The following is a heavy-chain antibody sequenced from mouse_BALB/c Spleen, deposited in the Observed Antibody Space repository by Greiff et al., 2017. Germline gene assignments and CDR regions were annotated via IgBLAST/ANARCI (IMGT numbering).Heavy chain of an antibody. V-gene: IGHV4-1*02. Sequence: EVHLVESGGGLVQPGGSLKLSCAASGFDFSRYWMSWVRQAPGKGLEWIGEINPDSSTINYTPSLKDKFIISRDNAKNTLYLQMSKVRSEDTALYYCARHYYDYDVCDYWGQGTTLTVSS. CDR1: GFDFSRYW. CDR2: INPDSSTI. CDR3: ARHYYDYDVCDY. D-gene: IGHD2-4*01. J-gene: IGHJ2*01.